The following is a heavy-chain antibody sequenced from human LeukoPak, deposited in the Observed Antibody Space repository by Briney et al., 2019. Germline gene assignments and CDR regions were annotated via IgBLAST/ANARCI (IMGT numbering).Heavy chain of an antibody. D-gene: IGHD6-13*01. CDR1: GFTFSSYG. CDR2: ISYDGSNK. V-gene: IGHV3-30*03. CDR3: AREGGTSAAGTEFDY. Sequence: GGSLRLSCAASGFTFSSYGMHWVRQAPGKGLEWVAVISYDGSNKYYADSVKGRFTISRDNSKNTLYLQMNSLRAEDTAVYYCAREGGTSAAGTEFDYWGQGTLVTVSS. J-gene: IGHJ4*02.